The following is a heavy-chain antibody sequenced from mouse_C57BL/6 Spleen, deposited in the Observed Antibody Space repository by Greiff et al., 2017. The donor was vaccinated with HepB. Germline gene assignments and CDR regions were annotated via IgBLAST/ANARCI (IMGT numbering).Heavy chain of an antibody. V-gene: IGHV6-3*01. CDR1: GFTFSNYW. Sequence: EVQLQQSGGGLVQPGGSMKLSCVASGFTFSNYWMNWVRQSPEKGLEWVAQIRLKSDNYATHYAESVKGRFTSSRDDSKSSVYLQMNNLRAEDTGIYYCTGFHYYGSSYWYFDVWGTGTTVTVSS. D-gene: IGHD1-1*01. CDR2: IRLKSDNYAT. J-gene: IGHJ1*03. CDR3: TGFHYYGSSYWYFDV.